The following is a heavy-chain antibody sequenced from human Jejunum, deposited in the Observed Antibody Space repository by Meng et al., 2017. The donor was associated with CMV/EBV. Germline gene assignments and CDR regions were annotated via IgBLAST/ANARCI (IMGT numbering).Heavy chain of an antibody. CDR1: GFSLSTSEVG. CDR2: IYWDDDK. CDR3: ALFTRSWFDP. V-gene: IGHV2-5*02. J-gene: IGHJ5*02. Sequence: QITLKEAGPTLVKPTPTLTLTCTFSGFSLSTSEVGVGWIRQPPGKALEWLAVIYWDDDKRYSPSLKSRLTITKDTSKNQVVLTLTNMDPVGTATYYCALFTRSWFDPWGQGTLVTVSS. D-gene: IGHD2-2*01.